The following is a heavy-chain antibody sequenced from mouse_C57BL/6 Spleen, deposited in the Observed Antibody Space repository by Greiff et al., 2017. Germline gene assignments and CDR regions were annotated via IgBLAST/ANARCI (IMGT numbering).Heavy chain of an antibody. D-gene: IGHD1-1*01. V-gene: IGHV1-64*01. CDR1: GYTFTSYW. CDR3: ARDYYGSREEDFDV. Sequence: QVQLQQPGAELVKPGASVKLSCKASGYTFTSYWMHWVKQRPGQGLEWIGMIHPNSGSTNYNEKFKSKATLTVDKSSSTAYMQLSSLTSEDSAVYYCARDYYGSREEDFDVWGTGTTVTVYS. CDR2: IHPNSGST. J-gene: IGHJ1*03.